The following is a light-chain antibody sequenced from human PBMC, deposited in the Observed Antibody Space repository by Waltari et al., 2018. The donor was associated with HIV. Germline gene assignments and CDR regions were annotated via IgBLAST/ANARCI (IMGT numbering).Light chain of an antibody. J-gene: IGLJ2*01. V-gene: IGLV2-11*01. CDR2: DVS. Sequence: QSALTQPRPVSGSPGQSVTISCPGTSSDVGGYNYVSWYQQHPGKAPKLMIYDVSKRPSGVPDRFSGSKSGNTASLTISGLQAEDEADYYCCSYAGSYTHVVFGGGTKLTVL. CDR1: SSDVGGYNY. CDR3: CSYAGSYTHVV.